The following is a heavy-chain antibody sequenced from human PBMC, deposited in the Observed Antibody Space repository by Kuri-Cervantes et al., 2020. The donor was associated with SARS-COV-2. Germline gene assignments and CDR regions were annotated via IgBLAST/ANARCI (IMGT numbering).Heavy chain of an antibody. CDR2: ISGTGSAT. CDR3: ARDHRGSGFFDY. D-gene: IGHD3-10*01. J-gene: IGHJ4*02. V-gene: IGHV3-23*01. Sequence: GESLKISCVASGFTFKTNTLSWVRQAPGKGLEWVSTISGTGSATYYADSVKGRFSISRDNSKNTLYLQMNSLRTEDTAVYYCARDHRGSGFFDYWGQGTLVTVSS. CDR1: GFTFKTNT.